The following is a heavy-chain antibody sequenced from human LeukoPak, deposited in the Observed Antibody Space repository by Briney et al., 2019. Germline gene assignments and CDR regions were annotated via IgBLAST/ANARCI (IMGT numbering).Heavy chain of an antibody. J-gene: IGHJ3*02. CDR2: ISAYNGNT. V-gene: IGHV1-18*01. Sequence: ASVKVSCKASGYTFTSYGFSWVRQAPGQGLEWMGWISAYNGNTNSAQKLQGRVTMTTDTSTSTAYMELRSLRSDDTAVYYCARDYGSDIVPDIWGQGTMVTVSS. D-gene: IGHD2-15*01. CDR3: ARDYGSDIVPDI. CDR1: GYTFTSYG.